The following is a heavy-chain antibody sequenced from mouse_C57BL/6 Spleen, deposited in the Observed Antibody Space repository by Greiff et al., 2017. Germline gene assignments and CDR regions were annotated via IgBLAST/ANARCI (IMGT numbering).Heavy chain of an antibody. CDR2: ISYDGSN. D-gene: IGHD2-1*01. CDR1: GYSITSGYY. Sequence: EVKLQESGPGLVKPSQSLSLTCSVTGYSITSGYYWNWIRQFPGNKLEWMGYISYDGSNNYNPSLKNRISITRDTSKNQFFLKLNSVTTEDTATYYCARESLYGNYDYWGQGTLVTVSA. J-gene: IGHJ3*01. V-gene: IGHV3-6*01. CDR3: ARESLYGNYDY.